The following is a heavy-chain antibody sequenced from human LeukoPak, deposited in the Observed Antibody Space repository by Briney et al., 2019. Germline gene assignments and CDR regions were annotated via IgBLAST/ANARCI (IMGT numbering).Heavy chain of an antibody. D-gene: IGHD4-23*01. CDR3: ARERPLDTVVSQDF. CDR2: IYHTGNT. Sequence: SETLSLTCTVSGASISSGGYFWSWIRQPPGKGLEWIGYIYHTGNTYYNPSLESRVTMSVDKSKNQFSLSLASVTVADTAVYYCARERPLDTVVSQDFWGQGTLVIVSS. V-gene: IGHV4-30-2*01. J-gene: IGHJ4*02. CDR1: GASISSGGYF.